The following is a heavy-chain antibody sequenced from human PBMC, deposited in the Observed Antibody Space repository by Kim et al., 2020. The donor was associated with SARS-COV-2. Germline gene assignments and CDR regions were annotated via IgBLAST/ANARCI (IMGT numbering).Heavy chain of an antibody. CDR3: ARKRDNGAYHFDY. Sequence: SETLSLTCSVSGDSVHSGDYYWSWIRHHPGKGLEWIGYICYSGTTYYNPSLKSRLVISIDTSKNQFSLNLRSVTAADTAIYYCARKRDNGAYHFDYWGRGILVTVSS. J-gene: IGHJ4*02. D-gene: IGHD4-17*01. V-gene: IGHV4-31*03. CDR2: ICYSGTT. CDR1: GDSVHSGDYY.